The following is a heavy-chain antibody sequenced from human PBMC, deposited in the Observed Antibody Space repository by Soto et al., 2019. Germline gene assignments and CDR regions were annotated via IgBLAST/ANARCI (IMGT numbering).Heavy chain of an antibody. CDR3: AKVITGTYHDY. V-gene: IGHV3-30*18. CDR1: GFTFSSYG. Sequence: QVQLVESGGGVVQPGRSLRLSCAASGFTFSSYGMHWVRQAPGKGLEWVAVISYDGSNKYYADSVKGRFTISRDNSKNTLYLQMNSLRAEDTAVYYCAKVITGTYHDYWGQGTLVTVSS. J-gene: IGHJ4*02. CDR2: ISYDGSNK. D-gene: IGHD1-20*01.